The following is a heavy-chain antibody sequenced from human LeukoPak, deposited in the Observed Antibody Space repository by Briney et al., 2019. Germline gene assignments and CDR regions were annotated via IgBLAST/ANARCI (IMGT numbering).Heavy chain of an antibody. J-gene: IGHJ6*03. Sequence: SETLSLTCTVSGGSISSSSYYWGWIRQPPGKGLEWIGSIYYSGNTYYNPSLKSRVTVSVDTSKDHFSLKLSSVTAADTAVYYCARQVDSRKGYYYFSYMDVWGKGTTVTVSS. CDR3: ARQVDSRKGYYYFSYMDV. CDR1: GGSISSSSYY. D-gene: IGHD6-13*01. CDR2: IYYSGNT. V-gene: IGHV4-39*01.